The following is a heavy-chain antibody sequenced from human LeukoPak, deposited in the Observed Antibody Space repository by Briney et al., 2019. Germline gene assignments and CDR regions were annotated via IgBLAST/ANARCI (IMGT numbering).Heavy chain of an antibody. D-gene: IGHD5-12*01. CDR3: ARDQLSGCDYRPYYFDY. CDR2: IKQDGGEK. J-gene: IGHJ4*02. Sequence: GGSLRLSCAASGFTFSSYWMSWVRQAAGKGLEWVANIKQDGGEKYYVDSVKGRFTISRDNAKNSLYLQMNSLRAEDTAVYDCARDQLSGCDYRPYYFDYWGQGTLVTVSS. CDR1: GFTFSSYW. V-gene: IGHV3-7*01.